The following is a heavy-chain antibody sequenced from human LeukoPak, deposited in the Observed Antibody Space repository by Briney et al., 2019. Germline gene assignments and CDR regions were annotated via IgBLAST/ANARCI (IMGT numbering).Heavy chain of an antibody. CDR2: INPNSGGT. Sequence: GASVKVSCKASGYTFTGYYMHWVRQAPGQGLEWMGWINPNSGGTNYAQKFQGRVTMTTDTPTSTAYMELRSLRSDDTAVYYCARYRREKIVLMVYAISDYFDYWGQGTLVTVSS. D-gene: IGHD2-8*01. CDR3: ARYRREKIVLMVYAISDYFDY. J-gene: IGHJ4*02. CDR1: GYTFTGYY. V-gene: IGHV1-2*02.